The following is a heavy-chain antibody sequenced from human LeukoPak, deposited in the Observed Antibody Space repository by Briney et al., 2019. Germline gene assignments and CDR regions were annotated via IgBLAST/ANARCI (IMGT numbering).Heavy chain of an antibody. D-gene: IGHD1-1*01. CDR1: GFTFNNYG. V-gene: IGHV3-23*01. CDR2: IIGSGVTT. CDR3: AKGINWNDY. J-gene: IGHJ4*02. Sequence: WGSLRLSCAASGFTFNNYGMSWVRQAPGKGLEWASGIIGSGVTTYYADSVKGRFTISRDNSKNTLYPQMNSLRAEDTAVYYCAKGINWNDYWGQGTLVTVSS.